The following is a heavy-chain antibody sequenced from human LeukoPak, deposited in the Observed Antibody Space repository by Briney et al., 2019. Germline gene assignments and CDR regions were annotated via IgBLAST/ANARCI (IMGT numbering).Heavy chain of an antibody. CDR1: GFTFSSYI. J-gene: IGHJ4*02. V-gene: IGHV3-21*01. CDR3: AKGSVGGGNYFDY. Sequence: GGSLRLSCAASGFTFSSYIMNWVRQAPGKGLEWVSSISSDSSYIYYADSVKGRFTISRDNAKNSLYLQMNSLRAEDTAVYYCAKGSVGGGNYFDYWGQGTLVTVSS. CDR2: ISSDSSYI. D-gene: IGHD3-16*01.